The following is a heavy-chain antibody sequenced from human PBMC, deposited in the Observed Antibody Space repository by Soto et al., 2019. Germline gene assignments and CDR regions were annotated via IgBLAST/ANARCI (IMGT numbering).Heavy chain of an antibody. CDR2: IKSKAEGGTT. CDR1: GFTFSNAW. CDR3: TTVLPIPFLGVVLGP. V-gene: IGHV3-15*07. J-gene: IGHJ5*02. Sequence: EVQLVESGGGLVEPGGSLRLSCAASGFTFSNAWMNWVRQAPGKGLEWVGRIKSKAEGGTTDYAAPVKGRFTISRDDSKTTLYLQMNNLKTDDPAVYYCTTVLPIPFLGVVLGPWGQGTLVTVS. D-gene: IGHD3-3*01.